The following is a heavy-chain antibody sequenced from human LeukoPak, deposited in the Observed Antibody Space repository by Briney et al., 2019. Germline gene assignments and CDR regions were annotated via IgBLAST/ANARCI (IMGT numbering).Heavy chain of an antibody. Sequence: GGSLRLSCAASGVTFSSSGMSWVRQAPGKGLEWVSTISASGDNTYYADSVNGRFTISRDNSKKKLYLQMNSLRAEDTAVYYCAKGYYGSGTYGWFDPWGQGTLVTVSS. V-gene: IGHV3-23*01. D-gene: IGHD3-10*01. CDR3: AKGYYGSGTYGWFDP. J-gene: IGHJ5*02. CDR2: ISASGDNT. CDR1: GVTFSSSG.